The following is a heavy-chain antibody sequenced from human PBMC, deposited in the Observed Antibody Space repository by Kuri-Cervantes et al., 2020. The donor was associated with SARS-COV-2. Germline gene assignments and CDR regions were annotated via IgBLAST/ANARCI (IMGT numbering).Heavy chain of an antibody. Sequence: GGSLRLSCAASGFTFSSYAMSWVRQAPGKGLEWVSVIYSGGSTYYADSVKGRFTISRDNSKNTLYLQMNSLRAEDTAVYYCAKDEYDVLTGYLFNYWGQGTLVTVSS. V-gene: IGHV3-66*01. CDR3: AKDEYDVLTGYLFNY. CDR1: GFTFSSYA. CDR2: IYSGGST. J-gene: IGHJ4*02. D-gene: IGHD3-9*01.